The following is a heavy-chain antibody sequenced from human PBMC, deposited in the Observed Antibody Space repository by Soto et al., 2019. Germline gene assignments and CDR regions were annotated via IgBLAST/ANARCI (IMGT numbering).Heavy chain of an antibody. V-gene: IGHV3-23*01. CDR1: GFTFSSYA. J-gene: IGHJ6*02. CDR3: AKYGRDYSHGFDYYYYYGMDV. CDR2: ISGSGGST. D-gene: IGHD4-4*01. Sequence: GGSLRLSCAASGFTFSSYAMSWVRQAPGKGLEWVSAISGSGGSTYYADSVKGRFTISRDNSKNTLYLQMNSLRAEDTAVYYCAKYGRDYSHGFDYYYYYGMDVWGQGTTVTVSS.